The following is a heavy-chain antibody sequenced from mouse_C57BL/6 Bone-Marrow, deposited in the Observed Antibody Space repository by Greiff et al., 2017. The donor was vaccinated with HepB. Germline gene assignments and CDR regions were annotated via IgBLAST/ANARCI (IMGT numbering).Heavy chain of an antibody. CDR3: ARHGGSGRWYFDV. V-gene: IGHV5-6*02. CDR1: GFTFSSYG. Sequence: EVMLVESGGDLVKPGGSLKLSCAASGFTFSSYGMSWVRQTPDKRLEWVATISSGGSYTYYPDSVKGRFTISRDNAKNTLYLQMSSLKSEDTAMYYCARHGGSGRWYFDVWGTGTTVTVSS. CDR2: ISSGGSYT. J-gene: IGHJ1*03. D-gene: IGHD3-2*02.